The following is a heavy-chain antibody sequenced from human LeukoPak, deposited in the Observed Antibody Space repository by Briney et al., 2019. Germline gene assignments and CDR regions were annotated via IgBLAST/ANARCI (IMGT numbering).Heavy chain of an antibody. Sequence: PGGSLRLSCAASGFTFSSYAMHWVRQAPGKGLEWVAVISYDGSNKYYADSVKGRFTISRDNSKNTLYLQMNSLRAEDTAVYYCASWDDYVWGSYRYTKFDYWGPRTLVTVSS. CDR3: ASWDDYVWGSYRYTKFDY. V-gene: IGHV3-30-3*01. D-gene: IGHD3-16*02. J-gene: IGHJ4*02. CDR2: ISYDGSNK. CDR1: GFTFSSYA.